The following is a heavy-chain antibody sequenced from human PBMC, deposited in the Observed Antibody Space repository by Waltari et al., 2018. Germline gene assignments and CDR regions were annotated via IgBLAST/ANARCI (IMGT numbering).Heavy chain of an antibody. V-gene: IGHV4-4*07. J-gene: IGHJ6*03. Sequence: QVQLQESGPGLVKPSETLSLTCTVSGASISSYYWSWIRQPAGKGLEWIGRIYTSGSTNYNPSLKSRVTMSVDTSKNQFSLKLSSVTAAETAVYYCAREDQVLEWPYYYYYYYMDVWGKGTTVTISS. D-gene: IGHD3-3*01. CDR3: AREDQVLEWPYYYYYYYMDV. CDR1: GASISSYY. CDR2: IYTSGST.